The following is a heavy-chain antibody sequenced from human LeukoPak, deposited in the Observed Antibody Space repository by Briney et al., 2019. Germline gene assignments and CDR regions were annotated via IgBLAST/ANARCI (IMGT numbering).Heavy chain of an antibody. V-gene: IGHV3-33*01. CDR3: VRDPSGSGFAFDS. J-gene: IGHJ4*02. Sequence: GGSLRLSCAASGFTFSSYGMHWVRQAPGKVLEWVAFIWFDGSNKHYAGSVKGRFTISRDNSEDTLYLQMNSLRAEDTAVYYCVRDPSGSGFAFDSWGQGALVTVSS. CDR1: GFTFSSYG. D-gene: IGHD1-1*01. CDR2: IWFDGSNK.